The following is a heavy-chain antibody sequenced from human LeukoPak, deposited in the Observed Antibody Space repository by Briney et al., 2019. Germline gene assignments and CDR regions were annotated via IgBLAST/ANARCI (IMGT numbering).Heavy chain of an antibody. Sequence: ASVTVSCKASGYTFTSYDINWVRQATGQGLEWMGWMNPNSGNTGYAQKFQGRVTITRNTSISTAYMELRSLRSDDTAVYYCARDLTSSGEDYWGQGTLVTVSS. D-gene: IGHD6-19*01. CDR3: ARDLTSSGEDY. CDR2: MNPNSGNT. J-gene: IGHJ4*02. V-gene: IGHV1-8*03. CDR1: GYTFTSYD.